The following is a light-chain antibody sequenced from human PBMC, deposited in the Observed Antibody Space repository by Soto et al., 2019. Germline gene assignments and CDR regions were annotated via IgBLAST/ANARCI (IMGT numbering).Light chain of an antibody. J-gene: IGKJ2*01. CDR1: QSVSSY. CDR3: QQRSNWPYT. CDR2: DAS. Sequence: EIVLTQSPATLSLSPWERATLSCRASQSVSSYLAWYQQKPGQAPRLLIYDASNRATGIPARFSGSGSGTEFTLTISSLEPEDSAVYYCQQRSNWPYTFGQGTKLEIK. V-gene: IGKV3-11*01.